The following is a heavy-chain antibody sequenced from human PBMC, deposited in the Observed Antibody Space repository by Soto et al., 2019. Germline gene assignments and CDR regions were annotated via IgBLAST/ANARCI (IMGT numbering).Heavy chain of an antibody. J-gene: IGHJ3*02. D-gene: IGHD3-22*01. V-gene: IGHV3-33*01. Sequence: GGSLRLSCAASGFTFSSYGMHWVRQAPGKGLEWVAVIWYDGSNKYYADSVKGRFTISRDNSKNTLYLQMNSLRAEDTAVYYCARESLLGDYYDSSGYPPSDAFDIWGQGTMVTVSS. CDR2: IWYDGSNK. CDR3: ARESLLGDYYDSSGYPPSDAFDI. CDR1: GFTFSSYG.